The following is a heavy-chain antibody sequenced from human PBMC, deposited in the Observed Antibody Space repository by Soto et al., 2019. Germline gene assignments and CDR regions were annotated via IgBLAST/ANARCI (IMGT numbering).Heavy chain of an antibody. CDR3: PRDNCYESDD. V-gene: IGHV1-18*01. CDR2: ISAYTGNT. D-gene: IGHD3-3*01. CDR1: GYTFTSYG. J-gene: IGHJ4*02. Sequence: QVQLVQSGAEVKKPGASVKVSCKASGYTFTSYGISWVRQAPGQGIEWMGWISAYTGNTNYAQKLQDRVTMTTDTSQSTAYRELKSLTSDDTALDYSPRDNCYESDDLGQGTLVTVSS.